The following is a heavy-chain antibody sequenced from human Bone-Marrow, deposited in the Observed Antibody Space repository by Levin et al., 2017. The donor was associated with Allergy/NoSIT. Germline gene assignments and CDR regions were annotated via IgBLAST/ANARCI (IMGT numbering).Heavy chain of an antibody. CDR2: ISGSGGST. CDR3: AKSTSRGGGSTPLDY. V-gene: IGHV3-23*01. D-gene: IGHD1-26*01. Sequence: GGSLRLSCAASGFTFSSYAMSWVRQAPGKGLEWVSAISGSGGSTYYADSVKGRFTISRDNSKNTLYLQMNSLRAEDTAVYYCAKSTSRGGGSTPLDYWGQGTLVTVSS. CDR1: GFTFSSYA. J-gene: IGHJ4*02.